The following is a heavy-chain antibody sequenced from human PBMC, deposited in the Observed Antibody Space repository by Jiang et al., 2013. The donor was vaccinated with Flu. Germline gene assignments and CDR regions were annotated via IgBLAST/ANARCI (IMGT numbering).Heavy chain of an antibody. D-gene: IGHD3-10*01. CDR1: YY. Sequence: YYMSWIRLGSREGAWSGFLYISSSGSTIYYADSVKGRFTISRDNAKNSLYLQMNSLRAEDTAVYYCARGRGPREVRLDIWGQGTMVTVSS. J-gene: IGHJ3*02. CDR3: ARGRGPREVRLDI. CDR2: ISSSGSTI. V-gene: IGHV3-11*01.